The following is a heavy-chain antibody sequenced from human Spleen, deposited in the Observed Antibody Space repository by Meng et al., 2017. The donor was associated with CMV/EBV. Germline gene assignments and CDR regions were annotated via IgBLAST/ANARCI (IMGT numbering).Heavy chain of an antibody. Sequence: QVQLVQSGLDVKKPGASMKVSCKTSGYNFMSYGITWVRQVPGQGLEWMGWIAAYNGNTNSAQKFQDRITMTTDTSTSTAYMELRGLRSDDTAVYYCAGVLGSYDFTFDPWGQGTLVTVSS. CDR1: GYNFMSYG. CDR3: AGVLGSYDFTFDP. CDR2: IAAYNGNT. V-gene: IGHV1-18*01. J-gene: IGHJ5*02. D-gene: IGHD3-3*01.